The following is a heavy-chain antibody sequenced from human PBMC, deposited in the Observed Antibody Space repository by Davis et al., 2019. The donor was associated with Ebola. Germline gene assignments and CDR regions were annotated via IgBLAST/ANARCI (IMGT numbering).Heavy chain of an antibody. CDR2: IRYDGSDK. J-gene: IGHJ4*02. Sequence: GESLKISCAASGFTFNSYGTHCVRQAPGKGLDWVSSIRYDGSDKYYLDSVKGRFTISRDSSKNMVYLQMNSLRGEDAAVYYCARDDLSSGWYGIDYWGQGTLVTVSS. CDR3: ARDDLSSGWYGIDY. V-gene: IGHV3-30*02. D-gene: IGHD6-19*01. CDR1: GFTFNSYG.